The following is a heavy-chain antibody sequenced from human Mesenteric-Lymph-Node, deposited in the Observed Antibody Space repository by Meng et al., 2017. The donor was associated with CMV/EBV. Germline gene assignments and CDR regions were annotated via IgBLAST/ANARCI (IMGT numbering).Heavy chain of an antibody. CDR2: IKQDGSEK. V-gene: IGHV3-7*01. D-gene: IGHD1-26*01. CDR3: TKWVGVGMDV. CDR1: GFTFSSYW. J-gene: IGHJ6*02. Sequence: GESLKISCTASGFTFSSYWMSWVRQAPGKGLEWVANIKQDGSEKFYVDSVKGRFTISRDNAKNSLYPQMNNLRAEDTAVYYCTKWVGVGMDVWGQGTTVTVSS.